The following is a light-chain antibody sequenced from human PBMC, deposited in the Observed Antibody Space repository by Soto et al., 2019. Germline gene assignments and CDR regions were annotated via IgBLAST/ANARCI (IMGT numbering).Light chain of an antibody. Sequence: QSVLAQPPSESETPGQRVTISCSGSSSNIGSTSVNWYQQLPGTAPKLLIYNDNQWPSGVPDRFSGSRSGTSASLAISGLQSEDEADYYCAAWDVSLNGFYVFGSGTKVTVL. CDR1: SSNIGSTS. V-gene: IGLV1-44*01. CDR3: AAWDVSLNGFYV. J-gene: IGLJ1*01. CDR2: NDN.